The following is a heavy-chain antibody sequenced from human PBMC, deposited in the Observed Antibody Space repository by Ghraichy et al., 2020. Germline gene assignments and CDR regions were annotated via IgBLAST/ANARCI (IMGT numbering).Heavy chain of an antibody. Sequence: GGSLRLSCAASGFTFSSYSMNWVRQAPGKGLEWVSYISSSSSTIYYADSVKGRFTISRDNAKNSLYLQMNSLRAEDTAVYYCATRKGYYNRDDSFDIWGQGRMVTVS. CDR2: ISSSSSTI. D-gene: IGHD3-9*01. V-gene: IGHV3-48*04. J-gene: IGHJ3*02. CDR3: ATRKGYYNRDDSFDI. CDR1: GFTFSSYS.